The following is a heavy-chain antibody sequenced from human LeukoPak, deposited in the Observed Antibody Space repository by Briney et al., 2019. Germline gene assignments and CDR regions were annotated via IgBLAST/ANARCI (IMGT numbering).Heavy chain of an antibody. CDR2: IIPILGIA. V-gene: IGHV1-69*04. CDR3: ARDRGSSWEGDFDY. D-gene: IGHD3-16*01. Sequence: ASVKVSCKASGGTFSSYAISWVRQAPGQGLEWMGRIIPILGIANYAQKFQGRVTITADKSTSTAYMELSSLRSEDTAVYYCARDRGSSWEGDFDYWGQGTLVTVSS. CDR1: GGTFSSYA. J-gene: IGHJ4*02.